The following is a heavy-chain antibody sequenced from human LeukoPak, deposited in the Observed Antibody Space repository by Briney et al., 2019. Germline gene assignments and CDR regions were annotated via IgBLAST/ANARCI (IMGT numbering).Heavy chain of an antibody. V-gene: IGHV3-13*05. CDR2: IGTAGDP. Sequence: GGSLRLSCAASGFTFSSYDMHWVRQATGKGLEWVSAIGTAGDPYYPGSVKGRFTISRENAKNSLYLQMNSLRAEDTAVYYCAREVRSSSDLYYYDTRPLGYWGQGTLVTVSS. CDR3: AREVRSSSDLYYYDTRPLGY. D-gene: IGHD3-22*01. CDR1: GFTFSSYD. J-gene: IGHJ4*02.